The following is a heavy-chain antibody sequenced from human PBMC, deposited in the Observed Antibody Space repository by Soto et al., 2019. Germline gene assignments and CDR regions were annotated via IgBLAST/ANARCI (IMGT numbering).Heavy chain of an antibody. Sequence: LGGYLRNFSASSGLTYRDAWMSCVRQAPGKGLDWVGRIKSKSDGGTTEYAAPVRGRFTISRDDSKNSLCLQMNSLKTEDTAVYYCGREVGYVDVPGYGMDVWGQGT. V-gene: IGHV3-15*01. D-gene: IGHD2-2*01. CDR3: GREVGYVDVPGYGMDV. CDR1: GLTYRDAW. CDR2: IKSKSDGGTT. J-gene: IGHJ6*02.